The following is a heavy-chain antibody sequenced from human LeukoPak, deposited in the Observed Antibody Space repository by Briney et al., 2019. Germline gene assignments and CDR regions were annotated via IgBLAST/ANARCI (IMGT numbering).Heavy chain of an antibody. D-gene: IGHD3-22*01. V-gene: IGHV3-30*02. CDR3: AKGRKYSDSSGYPS. J-gene: IGHJ4*02. Sequence: GGSLRLSCAASGFTFSSHGMHWVRQAPGKGLEGVAFIRYDGSNQYYADSVKDRFTIYRDNSKKTLYLQMNGLRAEDTAVYYCAKGRKYSDSSGYPSWGQGTLVTVSS. CDR1: GFTFSSHG. CDR2: IRYDGSNQ.